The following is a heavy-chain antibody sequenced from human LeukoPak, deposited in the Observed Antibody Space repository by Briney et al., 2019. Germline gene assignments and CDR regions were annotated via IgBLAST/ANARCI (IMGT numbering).Heavy chain of an antibody. CDR3: ARDMLATIAVAGLDY. V-gene: IGHV4-4*07. D-gene: IGHD6-19*01. CDR2: IYSSGST. J-gene: IGHJ4*02. CDR1: GGSISNYY. Sequence: HSETLSLTCTVSGGSISNYYWSWIRQPAGKGLEWIGRIYSSGSTNYNPSLKSRVTMSADMSKNQFSLRLSSVTAADTAVYYCARDMLATIAVAGLDYWGQGTLVTVSS.